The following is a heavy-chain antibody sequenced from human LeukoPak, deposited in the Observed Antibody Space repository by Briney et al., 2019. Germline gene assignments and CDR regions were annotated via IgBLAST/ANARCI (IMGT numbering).Heavy chain of an antibody. J-gene: IGHJ3*02. CDR1: GFTFSSYS. Sequence: GGSLRLSCAAPGFTFSSYSMNWVRQAPGKGLEWVSSISSSSSYIYYADSVKGRFTISRDNAKNSLYLQMNSLRAEDTAVYYCARDQYRGKDYDSSLGIWGQGTMITVSS. D-gene: IGHD3-22*01. CDR2: ISSSSSYI. V-gene: IGHV3-21*01. CDR3: ARDQYRGKDYDSSLGI.